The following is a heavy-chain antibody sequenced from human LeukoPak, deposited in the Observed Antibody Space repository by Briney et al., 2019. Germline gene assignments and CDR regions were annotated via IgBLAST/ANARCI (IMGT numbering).Heavy chain of an antibody. Sequence: GGSLRLSCAASGFTFDDYGMSWVRQGPGKGLEWVSGINWNGGSTGYVDSVKGRFTISRDNAKNSLYLQMNSLRAEDTAVYYCARDRYSSGGRWFDPWGQGTLVTVSS. J-gene: IGHJ5*02. CDR3: ARDRYSSGGRWFDP. CDR2: INWNGGST. CDR1: GFTFDDYG. V-gene: IGHV3-20*04. D-gene: IGHD6-19*01.